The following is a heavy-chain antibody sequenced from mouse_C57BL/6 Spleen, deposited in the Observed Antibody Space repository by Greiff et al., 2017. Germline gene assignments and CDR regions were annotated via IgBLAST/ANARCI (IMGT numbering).Heavy chain of an antibody. CDR2: INPNNGGT. D-gene: IGHD1-1*01. CDR3: ARHYYGSSWFAY. CDR1: GYTFTDYY. Sequence: VQLQQSGPELVKPGASVKISCKASGYTFTDYYMNWVKQSHGKSLEWIGDINPNNGGTSYNQKFKGKATLTVDKSSSTAYMELRSLTSEDSVVYYCARHYYGSSWFAYWGQGTLVTVSA. J-gene: IGHJ3*01. V-gene: IGHV1-26*01.